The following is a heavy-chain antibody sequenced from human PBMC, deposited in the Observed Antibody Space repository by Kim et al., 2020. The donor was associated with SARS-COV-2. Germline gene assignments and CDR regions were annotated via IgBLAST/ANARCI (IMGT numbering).Heavy chain of an antibody. CDR1: GDSISSYY. CDR3: ASRSSGHNYFDY. J-gene: IGHJ4*02. V-gene: IGHV4-4*07. Sequence: SETLSLTCTVSGDSISSYYWSWIRQPAGKGLEWIGRIYATGNTNYNPSLKSRVTMSIDTSKNQFSLTLTSGTAADTAVYYCASRSSGHNYFDYWGQGTL. D-gene: IGHD6-25*01. CDR2: IYATGNT.